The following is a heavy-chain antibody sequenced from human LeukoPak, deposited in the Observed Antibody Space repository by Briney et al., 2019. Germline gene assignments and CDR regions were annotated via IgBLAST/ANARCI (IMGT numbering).Heavy chain of an antibody. V-gene: IGHV4-59*08. CDR1: GGSISGYY. J-gene: IGHJ2*01. CDR3: ARLKLGAYFDL. D-gene: IGHD3-16*01. CDR2: VYNSGDT. Sequence: PSETLSLTCSVSGGSISGYYWSWIRQSPGKGLEWVGYVYNSGDTGKNPSLKSRVTILLDTSKNQCSLKLTSVSAADTAVYYCARLKLGAYFDLWGRGTLVTVSS.